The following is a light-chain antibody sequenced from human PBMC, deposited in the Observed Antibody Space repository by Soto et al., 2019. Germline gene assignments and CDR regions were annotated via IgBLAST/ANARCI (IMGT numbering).Light chain of an antibody. CDR2: GNN. V-gene: IGLV1-40*01. CDR1: SSNIGAGYD. Sequence: QLVLTQPPSVSGAPGQRVTISCTGSSSNIGAGYDVHWYQQLPGTAPKLLIYGNNNRPSGVPDRFSGSKSGTSASLAITGLQAEDEADYYCQSYDIRRSAGRVFGGGTKLTVL. CDR3: QSYDIRRSAGRV. J-gene: IGLJ3*02.